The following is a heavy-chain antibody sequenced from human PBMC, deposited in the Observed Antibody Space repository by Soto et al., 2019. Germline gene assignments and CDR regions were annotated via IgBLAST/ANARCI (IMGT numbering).Heavy chain of an antibody. CDR3: AKDVRRYFDWFNGMDV. CDR2: ISGSGGST. V-gene: IGHV3-23*01. Sequence: GGSLRLSCAASGFTFSSYAMSWVRQAPGKGLEWVSAISGSGGSTYYADSVKGRFTISRDNSKNTLYLQMNSLRAEDTAVYYCAKDVRRYFDWFNGMDVWGQGTTVTVSS. CDR1: GFTFSSYA. J-gene: IGHJ6*02. D-gene: IGHD3-9*01.